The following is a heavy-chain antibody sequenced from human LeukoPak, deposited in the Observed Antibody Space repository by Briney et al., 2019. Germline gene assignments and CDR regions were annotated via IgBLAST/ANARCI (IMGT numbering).Heavy chain of an antibody. V-gene: IGHV3-23*01. CDR1: GFIFSNRF. CDR3: ARDFAAGTTSISDF. J-gene: IGHJ4*02. Sequence: GGSLRLSCAASGFIFSNRFMSWVRQAPGKGLEWVSTISGSGGSTYYADSVKGRFTISRDNSKNTLYLQMNSLRAEDTALYYCARDFAAGTTSISDFWGQGTLVTVSS. D-gene: IGHD1-7*01. CDR2: ISGSGGST.